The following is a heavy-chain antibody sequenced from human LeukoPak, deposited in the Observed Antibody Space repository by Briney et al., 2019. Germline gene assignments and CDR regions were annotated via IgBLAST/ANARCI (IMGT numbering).Heavy chain of an antibody. CDR2: INHSGST. V-gene: IGHV4-34*01. D-gene: IGHD4-17*01. Sequence: PSETLSLTCAVYGGSFSGYYWSWIRQPPAKGLEWIGEINHSGSTNYNPSLKSRVTISVDTSKKQLSLKLSSVTAADTAVYYCARTWAYGDHGFDLWGRGTLVTVSS. J-gene: IGHJ2*01. CDR1: GGSFSGYY. CDR3: ARTWAYGDHGFDL.